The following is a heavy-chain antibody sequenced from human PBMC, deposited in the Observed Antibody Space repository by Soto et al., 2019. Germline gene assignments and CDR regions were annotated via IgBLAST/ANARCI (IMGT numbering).Heavy chain of an antibody. CDR1: LGTFGQNA. CDR2: IIPIFGTA. V-gene: IGHV1-69*13. D-gene: IGHD5-12*01. Sequence: GATGKVGWKGSLGTFGQNASSSGGQASGQWLEWMGGIIPIFGTANYAQKFQGRVTITADESTSTAYMELSSLRSEDTAVYYCARGWLQEPHYGMDVWGQGTTVTVSS. CDR3: ARGWLQEPHYGMDV. J-gene: IGHJ6*02.